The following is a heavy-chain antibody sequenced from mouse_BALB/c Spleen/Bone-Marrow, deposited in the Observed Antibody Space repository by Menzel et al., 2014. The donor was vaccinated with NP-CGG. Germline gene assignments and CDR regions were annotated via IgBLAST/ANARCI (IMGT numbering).Heavy chain of an antibody. CDR1: GYSITSDYA. CDR3: ARDYYGSSYFDY. V-gene: IGHV3-2*02. J-gene: IGHJ2*01. CDR2: ISSSGST. D-gene: IGHD1-1*01. Sequence: VQLQQSGPGLVNPSQDLSLTCTVTGYSITSDYAWNWIRQFPGNKLEWMGYISSSGSTSYRPSLKSRISITRDTSKNQFFLQLNSVTAEDTGTYYCARDYYGSSYFDYWGQGTTLTVSS.